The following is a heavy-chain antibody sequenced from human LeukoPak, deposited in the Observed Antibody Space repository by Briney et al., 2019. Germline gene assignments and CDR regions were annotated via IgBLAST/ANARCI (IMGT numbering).Heavy chain of an antibody. CDR3: ARVRKGGGYYYFDN. V-gene: IGHV4-61*01. D-gene: IGHD2-21*01. J-gene: IGHJ4*02. Sequence: KPSETLSLTCTVSGGSVSSGSYYWSWIRQPPGKGLEWIGYINYSGSINYNPSLKSRVNISLDTSKNQFSLKLNSVTAADTAVYYCARVRKGGGYYYFDNWGQGTLVTVSS. CDR1: GGSVSSGSYY. CDR2: INYSGSI.